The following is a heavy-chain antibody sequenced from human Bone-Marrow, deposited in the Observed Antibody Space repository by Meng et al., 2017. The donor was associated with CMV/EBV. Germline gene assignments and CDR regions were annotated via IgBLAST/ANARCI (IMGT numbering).Heavy chain of an antibody. D-gene: IGHD2-15*01. Sequence: SETLSLTCAVSGGSITASYKYWSWVRQPPGKGLEWIGEVSYSGSAKYVSALQSRATISIDKTKSQFSLKLTSVTAADTGVYFCARSSGWWSLEYWGQGPLVPVSS. CDR3: ARSSGWWSLEY. CDR1: GGSITASYKY. CDR2: VSYSGSA. V-gene: IGHV4-4*02. J-gene: IGHJ4*02.